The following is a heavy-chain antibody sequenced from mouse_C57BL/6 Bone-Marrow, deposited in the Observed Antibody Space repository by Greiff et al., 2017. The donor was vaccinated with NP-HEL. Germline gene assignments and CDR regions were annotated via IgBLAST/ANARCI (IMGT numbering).Heavy chain of an antibody. D-gene: IGHD2-4*01. CDR1: GYTFTSYW. V-gene: IGHV1-55*01. Sequence: VQLHQPGAELVKPGASVKMSCKASGYTFTSYWITWVKQRPGQGLEWIGDIYPGSGSTNYNEKFKSKATLTVDTSSSTAYMQLSSLTSEDSAVYYCARPLYYDYSWFAYWGQGTLVTVSA. CDR2: IYPGSGST. CDR3: ARPLYYDYSWFAY. J-gene: IGHJ3*01.